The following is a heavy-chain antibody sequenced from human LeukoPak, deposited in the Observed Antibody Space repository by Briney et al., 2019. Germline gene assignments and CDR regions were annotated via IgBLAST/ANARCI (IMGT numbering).Heavy chain of an antibody. Sequence: SETLSLTCAVYGGSFSGYYWSWIRQPPGKGLEWIGEINHSGSTNYNPSLKSRVTISVDTSKNQFSLKLSSVTAADTAVYYCARHRGYSYGWLDYWGQGTLVTVSS. CDR3: ARHRGYSYGWLDY. D-gene: IGHD5-18*01. CDR1: GGSFSGYY. J-gene: IGHJ4*02. CDR2: INHSGST. V-gene: IGHV4-34*01.